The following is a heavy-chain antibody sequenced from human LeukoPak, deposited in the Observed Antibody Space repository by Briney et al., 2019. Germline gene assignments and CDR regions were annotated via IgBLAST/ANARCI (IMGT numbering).Heavy chain of an antibody. D-gene: IGHD3-9*01. CDR3: ARDLLTGKGDY. J-gene: IGHJ4*02. CDR1: GFTFSSYE. Sequence: GGSLRLSCAASGFTFSSYEMNWVRQAPGKGLEWVSYISSSGSTIYYADSVKGRFTISRDNAKNSLYLQMNSLRAEDTAVYYCARDLLTGKGDYWGQGTLVTVSS. V-gene: IGHV3-48*03. CDR2: ISSSGSTI.